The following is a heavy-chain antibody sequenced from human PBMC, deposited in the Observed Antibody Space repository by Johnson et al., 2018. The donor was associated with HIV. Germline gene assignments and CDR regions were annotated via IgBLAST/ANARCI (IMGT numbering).Heavy chain of an antibody. D-gene: IGHD3-9*01. CDR1: GFTFSSYA. CDR2: ISYDGSTK. CDR3: ARDGRDLVTRGSFDV. Sequence: QVQLVESGGGVVQPGRSLRLSCAASGFTFSSYAMHWVRQAPGKGLEWVAIISYDGSTKYYADSVKGRFTISRDNSKNTLYLQMNSLGAEDTAVYYCARDGRDLVTRGSFDVWGQGTVVTVSS. V-gene: IGHV3-30*04. J-gene: IGHJ3*01.